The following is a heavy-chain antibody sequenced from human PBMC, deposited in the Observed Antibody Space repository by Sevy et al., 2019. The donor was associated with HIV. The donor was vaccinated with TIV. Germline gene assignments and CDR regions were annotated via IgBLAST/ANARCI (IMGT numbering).Heavy chain of an antibody. D-gene: IGHD2-21*01. V-gene: IGHV7-4-1*02. Sequence: ASVMVSCKASGYTFTSYAMNWVRQAPGQGLEWMGWINTNTGNPTYAQGFTGRFVFSLDTSVSTAYLQISSLKAEDTAVYYCARLYCGGDCYYPPFDYWGQGTLVTVSS. CDR1: GYTFTSYA. CDR2: INTNTGNP. CDR3: ARLYCGGDCYYPPFDY. J-gene: IGHJ4*02.